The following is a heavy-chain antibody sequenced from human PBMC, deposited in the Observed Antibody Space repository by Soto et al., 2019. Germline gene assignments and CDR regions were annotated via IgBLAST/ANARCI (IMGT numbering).Heavy chain of an antibody. CDR2: IIPILGIA. J-gene: IGHJ4*02. Sequence: SVKVSCKASGGTFSSYTISWVRQAPGQGLEWMGRIIPILGIANYAQKFQGRVTITADKSTSTAYMELSSLRSEVTAVYYCARDRPFLTGYYYVYWGQGTLVTVSS. CDR1: GGTFSSYT. D-gene: IGHD3-9*01. V-gene: IGHV1-69*04. CDR3: ARDRPFLTGYYYVY.